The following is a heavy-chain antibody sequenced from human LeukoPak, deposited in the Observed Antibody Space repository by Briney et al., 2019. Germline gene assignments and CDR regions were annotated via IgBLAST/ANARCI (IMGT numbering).Heavy chain of an antibody. CDR3: AKVASGGSGSPDY. Sequence: GRSLRLSCAASGFTFSSYGMHWVRQAPGKGVEWGAVISYDGSNKYYADSVKGRFTISRDNSKNTLYLQMNSLRAEDTAVYYCAKVASGGSGSPDYWGQGTLVTVSS. D-gene: IGHD3-10*01. J-gene: IGHJ4*02. V-gene: IGHV3-30*18. CDR2: ISYDGSNK. CDR1: GFTFSSYG.